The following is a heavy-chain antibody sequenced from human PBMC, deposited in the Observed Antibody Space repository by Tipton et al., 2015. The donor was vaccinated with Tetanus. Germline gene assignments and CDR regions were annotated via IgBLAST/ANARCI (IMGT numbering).Heavy chain of an antibody. CDR2: VWYDGTRK. Sequence: SLRLSCAASGFTFSTHGMHWVRQAPGKGLEWVALVWYDGTRKYYTESVEGRFTISRDNSKNTLYLQMDSLRVEDTATSFCAGERFVEGFGALGCRGQGTLVTVSS. CDR3: AGERFVEGFGALGC. CDR1: GFTFSTHG. D-gene: IGHD3-3*01. V-gene: IGHV3-33*01. J-gene: IGHJ4*02.